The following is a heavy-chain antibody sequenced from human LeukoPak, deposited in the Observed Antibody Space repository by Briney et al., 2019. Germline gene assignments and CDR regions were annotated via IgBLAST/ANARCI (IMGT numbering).Heavy chain of an antibody. V-gene: IGHV4-34*01. J-gene: IGHJ6*02. D-gene: IGHD6-19*01. CDR1: GGSFSGYY. Sequence: SETLSLTCAVYGGSFSGYYWSWIRQPPGKGLEWIGEINHSGSTNYNPSLKSRVTISADTSKDQFSLKLTSVTAADTAVYYCARHSDGWYWGGTGLDVWGQGTTVIVSS. CDR3: ARHSDGWYWGGTGLDV. CDR2: INHSGST.